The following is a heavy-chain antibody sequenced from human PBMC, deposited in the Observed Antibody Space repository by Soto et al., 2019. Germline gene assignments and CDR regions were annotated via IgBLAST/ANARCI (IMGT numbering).Heavy chain of an antibody. CDR1: GDSISSYY. CDR2: VYSGST. D-gene: IGHD6-19*01. Sequence: QVQLQESGPGLVKPSETLSLTCTVSGDSISSYYWSWIRQPPGKGLEWIGYVYSGSTSYNPSLTSRVTISVDTSKSQLSLRMTSVSAADTAVYYCAGDRKPSQWLGLHSWSQGTLVAVSS. J-gene: IGHJ4*02. CDR3: AGDRKPSQWLGLHS. V-gene: IGHV4-59*01.